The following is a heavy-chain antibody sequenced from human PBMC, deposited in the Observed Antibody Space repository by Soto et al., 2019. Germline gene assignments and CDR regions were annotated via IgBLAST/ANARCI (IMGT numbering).Heavy chain of an antibody. CDR3: ARSNGYFSAFDF. CDR1: GHTSIRKA. CDR2: IDAGNGNT. J-gene: IGHJ4*02. V-gene: IGHV1-3*01. D-gene: IGHD2-2*03. Sequence: ASVKRSGKASGHTSIRKAIHWVRQAPGQRLEWMGWIDAGNGNTKYSENLQGRVTITRDASARTVYMELSSLRSEDTAVYYCARSNGYFSAFDFWGLGTLVTVS.